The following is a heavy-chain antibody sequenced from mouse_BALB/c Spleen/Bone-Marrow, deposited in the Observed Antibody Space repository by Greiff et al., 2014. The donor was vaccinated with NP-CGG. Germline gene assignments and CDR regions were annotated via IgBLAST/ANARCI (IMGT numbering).Heavy chain of an antibody. J-gene: IGHJ4*01. CDR3: ARGDWDEAMDY. D-gene: IGHD4-1*01. CDR1: GFTFSNYA. CDR2: INSGGSYT. Sequence: EVKLVESGGGLVKPGGSLKLSCAASGFTFSNYAMSWVRQTPEKRLEWVATINSGGSYTYYPDSVKGRFTISRDNAKNTLYLQMSSLRSEDTAMYYCARGDWDEAMDYWGQGTSVTVST. V-gene: IGHV5-9-3*01.